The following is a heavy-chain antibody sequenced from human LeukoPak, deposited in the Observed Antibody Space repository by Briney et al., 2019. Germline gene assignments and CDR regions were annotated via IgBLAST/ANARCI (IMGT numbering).Heavy chain of an antibody. Sequence: GGSLRLSRAASGFTFSSYAMSWDRQAPGKGLEWVSAISGSGGSTYYADSVKGRFTISRDNSKNTLYLQMNSLRAEDTAVYYCAKDRTTVTTRDAFDIWGQGTMVTVSS. V-gene: IGHV3-23*01. J-gene: IGHJ3*02. D-gene: IGHD4-17*01. CDR2: ISGSGGST. CDR1: GFTFSSYA. CDR3: AKDRTTVTTRDAFDI.